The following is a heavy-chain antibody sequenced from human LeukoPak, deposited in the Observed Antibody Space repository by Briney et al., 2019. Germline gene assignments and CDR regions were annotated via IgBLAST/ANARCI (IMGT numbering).Heavy chain of an antibody. CDR1: GGTFSSYA. CDR2: IIPIFGTA. Sequence: GASVKVSCKASGGTFSSYAISWVRQAPGQGFEWMGRIIPIFGTANYAQKFQGRVTITTDESTSTAYMELSSLRSEDTAVYYCARTKYPYYDFWSGYFDYWGQGTLVTVSS. V-gene: IGHV1-69*05. J-gene: IGHJ4*02. CDR3: ARTKYPYYDFWSGYFDY. D-gene: IGHD3-3*01.